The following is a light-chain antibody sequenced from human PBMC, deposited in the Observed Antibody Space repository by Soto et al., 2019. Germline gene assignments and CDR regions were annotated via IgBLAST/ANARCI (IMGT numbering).Light chain of an antibody. CDR2: DAS. CDR3: QQYDNLPLT. J-gene: IGKJ4*01. Sequence: DIRMTQSPSSLSASVGDRVTITCQASRDIKNYLNWYQQKSGKAPKLLIYDASDLETGVPSRFSGSGSGTDFTFTINSLQPEDIATYYCQQYDNLPLTFGGGTKVDIK. CDR1: RDIKNY. V-gene: IGKV1-33*01.